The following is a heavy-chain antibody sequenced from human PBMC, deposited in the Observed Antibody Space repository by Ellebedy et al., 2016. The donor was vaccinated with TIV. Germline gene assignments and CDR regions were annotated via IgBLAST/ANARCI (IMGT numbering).Heavy chain of an antibody. CDR2: IYHSGST. J-gene: IGHJ6*02. Sequence: SETLSLTXAVSGGSISSGGYSWSWIRQPPGKGLEWIGYIYHSGSTYYNPSLKSRVTISVDRSKNQFSLKLSSVTAADTAVYYCARINMVRGVSGTYYYGMDVWGQGTTVTVSS. CDR3: ARINMVRGVSGTYYYGMDV. V-gene: IGHV4-30-2*01. CDR1: GGSISSGGYS. D-gene: IGHD3-10*01.